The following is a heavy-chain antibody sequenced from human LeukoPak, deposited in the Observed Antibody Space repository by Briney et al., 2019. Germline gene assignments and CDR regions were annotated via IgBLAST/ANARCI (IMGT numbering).Heavy chain of an antibody. CDR3: ARENGYKYDY. V-gene: IGHV4-59*01. CDR2: IYYSGST. D-gene: IGHD5-24*01. Sequence: SETLSLTCTVSGDSISSYYWSWIRQPPGKGLEWIGYIYYSGSTNYNPSLKSRVTISVDTSKNQFSLKLRSVTAADTAVYYCARENGYKYDYWGQGTLVTVSS. J-gene: IGHJ4*02. CDR1: GDSISSYY.